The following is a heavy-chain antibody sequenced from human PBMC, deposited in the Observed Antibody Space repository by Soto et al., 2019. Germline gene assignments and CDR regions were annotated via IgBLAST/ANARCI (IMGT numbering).Heavy chain of an antibody. CDR3: ARGPPHSSSWYWYFDL. D-gene: IGHD6-13*01. CDR1: GFTFNSFG. J-gene: IGHJ2*01. V-gene: IGHV3-33*01. CDR2: IYYDGSIK. Sequence: VQLVESGGGVVQPGRSLRLSCAASGFTFNSFGMHWVRQAPGKGLEWMAVIYYDGSIKYYGDSVKGRFTISRDNSKNTLYLHMNSLRAEDTAVYYCARGPPHSSSWYWYFDLWGRGTLVTVSS.